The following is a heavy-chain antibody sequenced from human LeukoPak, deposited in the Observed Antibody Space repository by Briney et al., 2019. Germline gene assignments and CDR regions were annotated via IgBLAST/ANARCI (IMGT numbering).Heavy chain of an antibody. Sequence: GGTLRLSCAASGFTFSSYGMSWVRQAPGKGLEWVSAISGSGGSTYYADSVKGRFTISRDNSKNTLYLQMNSLRAEDTAVYYCAKLPTYSGSPSEPRDYWGQGTLVTVSS. D-gene: IGHD1-26*01. J-gene: IGHJ4*02. V-gene: IGHV3-23*01. CDR3: AKLPTYSGSPSEPRDY. CDR1: GFTFSSYG. CDR2: ISGSGGST.